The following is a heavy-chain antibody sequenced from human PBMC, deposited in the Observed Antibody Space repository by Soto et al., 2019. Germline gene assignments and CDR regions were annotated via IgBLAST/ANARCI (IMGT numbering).Heavy chain of an antibody. D-gene: IGHD1-1*01. V-gene: IGHV1-18*01. CDR2: ISAHNGNT. J-gene: IGHJ4*02. CDR3: ARGRYGDY. Sequence: QVHLVQSGAEVKKPGASVKVSCKGSGYAFTTYGITWVRQAPGQGLEWMGWISAHNGNTNYAQKLQGRVTVTRDTSTSTAYMEVRGLRSDDTAVYYCARGRYGDYWGQGALVTVSS. CDR1: GYAFTTYG.